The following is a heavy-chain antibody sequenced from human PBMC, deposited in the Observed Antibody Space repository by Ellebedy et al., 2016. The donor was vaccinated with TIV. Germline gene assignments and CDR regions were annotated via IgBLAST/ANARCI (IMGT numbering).Heavy chain of an antibody. CDR2: IDNSGSYV. V-gene: IGHV3-23*05. CDR1: GFTFTNYA. D-gene: IGHD3-10*01. Sequence: PGGSLRLSCAASGFTFTNYAMNWVRQASGKGLEWVSSIDNSGSYVYYADSVKGRFTISRDNSKHTLDLQMNNVRAEDAAVYFCAKNQGSGSPYYYAMDVWGQGTTVIVSS. CDR3: AKNQGSGSPYYYAMDV. J-gene: IGHJ6*02.